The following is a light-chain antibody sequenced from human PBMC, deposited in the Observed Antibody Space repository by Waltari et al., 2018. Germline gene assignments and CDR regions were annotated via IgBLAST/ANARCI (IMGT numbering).Light chain of an antibody. J-gene: IGLJ1*01. Sequence: QSGLTQPASVSGSPGQSITISCTGTSSDVGNYNLVSWYQHHPGNAPKLILYEVTQPTSGVSDRFSASKAANTASLTIAGLQTEDEADYYCCSYAGLGTYVFGTGTKVTVL. CDR1: SSDVGNYNL. CDR2: EVT. CDR3: CSYAGLGTYV. V-gene: IGLV2-23*02.